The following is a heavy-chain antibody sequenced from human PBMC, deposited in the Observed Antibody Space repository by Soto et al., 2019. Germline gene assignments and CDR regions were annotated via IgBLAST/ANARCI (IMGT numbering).Heavy chain of an antibody. D-gene: IGHD1-20*01. CDR1: GGSISSGGYY. J-gene: IGHJ6*02. CDR2: IYYSGST. V-gene: IGHV4-31*03. Sequence: SETLSLTCTVSGGSISSGGYYWSWIRQHPGKGLEWIGYIYYSGSTYYNPSLKSRVTISVDTSKNQFSLKLSSVTAADTAVYYCAREEVSARKHYGMDVWGQGTTVTVSS. CDR3: AREEVSARKHYGMDV.